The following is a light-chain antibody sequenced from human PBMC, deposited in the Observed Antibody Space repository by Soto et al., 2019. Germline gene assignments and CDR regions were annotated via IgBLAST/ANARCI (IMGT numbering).Light chain of an antibody. CDR3: QQRTT. CDR2: DVS. Sequence: EIVLTQSPATLSLSPGERATLSCSASQSVNNFVAWFQQKPGQAPRLLIYDVSNRATGIPARFSGSGSGADFTLTISSLEPEDFALYFCQQRTTFGGGTRVEIK. V-gene: IGKV3-11*01. CDR1: QSVNNF. J-gene: IGKJ4*01.